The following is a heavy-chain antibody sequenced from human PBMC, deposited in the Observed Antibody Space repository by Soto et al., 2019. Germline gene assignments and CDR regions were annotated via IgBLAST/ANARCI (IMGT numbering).Heavy chain of an antibody. V-gene: IGHV4-31*03. CDR1: GGSISSRGYY. J-gene: IGHJ4*02. CDR2: IYYSGST. CDR3: AREYGDGYNLGF. D-gene: IGHD5-12*01. Sequence: QVPLQESGPGLVKPSQTLSLTCTVSGGSISSRGYYWSWIRQHPGKGLEWIGYIYYSGSTYYNPSLKSRVTISVDPSKNQFSLKLSSVTAADTAVYYCAREYGDGYNLGFWGQGTLVTVSS.